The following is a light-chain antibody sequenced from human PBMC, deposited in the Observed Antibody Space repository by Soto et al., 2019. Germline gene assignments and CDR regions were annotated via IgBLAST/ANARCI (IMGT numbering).Light chain of an antibody. CDR1: QSISSY. J-gene: IGKJ3*01. CDR3: QQSYSTPFT. Sequence: DIQMTQSPSSLSASVGDRVTITCRASQSISSYLNWYQQKPGKAPKLLIYAASSLQSGVPSMFSGSGSGTDFTLTIGSLQPEDFATYYCQQSYSTPFTFGPGTKVDIK. CDR2: AAS. V-gene: IGKV1-39*01.